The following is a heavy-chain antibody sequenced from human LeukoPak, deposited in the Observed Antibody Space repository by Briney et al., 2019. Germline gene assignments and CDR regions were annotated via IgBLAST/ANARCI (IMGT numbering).Heavy chain of an antibody. D-gene: IGHD3-10*01. V-gene: IGHV4-31*03. Sequence: SQTLSLTCTVSGGSISSGGYYWSWIRQHPGKGLEWIGCIYYSGSTYYNPSLKSRVTISVDTSKNQFSLKLSSVTAADTAVYYCARAYYGSGNFYFDYWGQGTLVTVSS. CDR3: ARAYYGSGNFYFDY. J-gene: IGHJ4*02. CDR1: GGSISSGGYY. CDR2: IYYSGST.